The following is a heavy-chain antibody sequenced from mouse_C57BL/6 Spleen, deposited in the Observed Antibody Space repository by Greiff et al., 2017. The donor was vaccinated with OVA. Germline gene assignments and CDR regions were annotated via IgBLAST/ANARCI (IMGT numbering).Heavy chain of an antibody. Sequence: VQLQQPGAELVKPGASVKLSCKASGYTFTSYWMHWVKQRPGQGLEWIGMIHPNSGSTNYNEKFKSKATLTVDKSSSTAYMQLSSLTSEDSAVYYCVYYGSSYSWFAYWGQGTLVTVSA. CDR3: VYYGSSYSWFAY. J-gene: IGHJ3*01. CDR1: GYTFTSYW. V-gene: IGHV1-64*01. CDR2: IHPNSGST. D-gene: IGHD1-1*01.